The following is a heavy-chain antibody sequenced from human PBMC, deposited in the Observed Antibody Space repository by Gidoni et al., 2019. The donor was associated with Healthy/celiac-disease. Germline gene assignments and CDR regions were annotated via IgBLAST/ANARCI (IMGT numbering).Heavy chain of an antibody. D-gene: IGHD3-10*01. Sequence: QVQLQVSGPGLVKPSQPLSLTCTVSGCSISSGGYYWSWIRQHPGKGLEWIGYIYYSGSTYYNPSLKSRVTISVDTSKSQFALKLSSVTAADTAVYYCGAMVRGVITKDYWGQGTLVTVSS. J-gene: IGHJ4*02. CDR2: IYYSGST. V-gene: IGHV4-31*03. CDR3: GAMVRGVITKDY. CDR1: GCSISSGGYY.